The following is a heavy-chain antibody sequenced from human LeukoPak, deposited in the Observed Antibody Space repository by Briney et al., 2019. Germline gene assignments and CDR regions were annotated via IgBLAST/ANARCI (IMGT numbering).Heavy chain of an antibody. Sequence: PGGSLRLSCAASGFTVSNNYITWIRQAPGKGLEWVSVIYSGGSTYYADSVKGRFTISRDNSKNTLYLQMNSLRAEDTAVYYCARDRGYCSGGSCYSGFYYWGQGTLVTVSS. CDR1: GFTVSNNY. J-gene: IGHJ4*02. CDR3: ARDRGYCSGGSCYSGFYY. D-gene: IGHD2-15*01. CDR2: IYSGGST. V-gene: IGHV3-66*01.